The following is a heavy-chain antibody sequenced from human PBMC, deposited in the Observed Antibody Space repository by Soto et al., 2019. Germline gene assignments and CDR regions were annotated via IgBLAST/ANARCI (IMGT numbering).Heavy chain of an antibody. J-gene: IGHJ5*02. CDR2: ISGSGGGA. V-gene: IGHV3-23*01. D-gene: IGHD4-17*01. Sequence: EVQLSESGGGLVQPGGSLRLSCAASKFTFSSYAMSWVRQAPGKGLEWVSGISGSGGGANYANSVMGRFTISRDNSNNTLYLQMNSLRVEDTGIYYCAKAPHDYTDYNWCDPWGQGTLVTVSS. CDR1: KFTFSSYA. CDR3: AKAPHDYTDYNWCDP.